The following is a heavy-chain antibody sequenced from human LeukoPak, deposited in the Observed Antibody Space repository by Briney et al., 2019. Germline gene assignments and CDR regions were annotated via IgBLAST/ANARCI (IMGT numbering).Heavy chain of an antibody. CDR3: ARGLLGSYYVFSYYYYGMDV. V-gene: IGHV3-23*01. CDR2: ISGSGGST. Sequence: GGSLRLSCAASGFTFSSYAMSWVRQAPGKGLEWVSAISGSGGSTYYADSVKGRFTISRDNSKNTLYLQMNSLRAEDTAVYYCARGLLGSYYVFSYYYYGMDVWGQGTTVTVSS. D-gene: IGHD3-10*01. J-gene: IGHJ6*02. CDR1: GFTFSSYA.